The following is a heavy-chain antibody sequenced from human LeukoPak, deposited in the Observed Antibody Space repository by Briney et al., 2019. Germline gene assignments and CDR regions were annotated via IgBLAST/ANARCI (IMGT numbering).Heavy chain of an antibody. D-gene: IGHD1-1*01. V-gene: IGHV4-39*07. CDR3: ARGTTGSFDY. CDR1: GGSISSSSYY. J-gene: IGHJ4*02. CDR2: IYYSGST. Sequence: SETLSLTCTVSGGSISSSSYYWGWIRQPPGKGLEWIGSIYYSGSTYYNPSLKSRVTISVDTSKNQFSLKLSSVTAADTAVYYCARGTTGSFDYWGQGTLVTVSS.